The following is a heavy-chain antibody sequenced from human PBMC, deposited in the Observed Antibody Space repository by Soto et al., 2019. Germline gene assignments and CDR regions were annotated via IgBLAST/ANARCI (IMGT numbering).Heavy chain of an antibody. V-gene: IGHV1-46*03. CDR2: INPSGGST. CDR1: GYTFTGYG. Sequence: ASVKVSCKASGYTFTGYGISWVRQAPGQGLEWMGIINPSGGSTSYAQKFQGRVTMTRDTSTSTVYMELSSLRSEDTAVYYCAMTTFREGEDCYPLDVWGQGTTVTVSS. J-gene: IGHJ6*02. D-gene: IGHD2-21*02. CDR3: AMTTFREGEDCYPLDV.